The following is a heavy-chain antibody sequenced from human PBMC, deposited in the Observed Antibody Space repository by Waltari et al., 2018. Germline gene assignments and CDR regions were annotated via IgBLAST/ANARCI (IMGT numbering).Heavy chain of an antibody. CDR1: GGTFSSYA. V-gene: IGHV1-69*12. CDR3: ARDGGDGYNFDY. D-gene: IGHD5-12*01. J-gene: IGHJ4*02. Sequence: QVQLVQSGAEVKKPGSSVKVSCKASGGTFSSYAISWVRQAPGQGLEWMGGSIPIVGTANDAQKCRGRVTITADESTSTAYMELSSLRSEDTAVYYCARDGGDGYNFDYWGQGTLVTVSS. CDR2: SIPIVGTA.